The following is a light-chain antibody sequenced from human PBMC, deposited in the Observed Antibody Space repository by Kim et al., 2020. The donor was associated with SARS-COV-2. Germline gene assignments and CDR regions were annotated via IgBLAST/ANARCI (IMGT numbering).Light chain of an antibody. CDR1: KLGDKY. Sequence: SYELTQPPSVSVSPGQTASITCSGDKLGDKYACWYQQKPGQSPVLVIYQDSKRPSGIPERFSGSNSGNTATLTISETQPMDEADFYCQAWDNNTGVFGGGTQLTVL. J-gene: IGLJ3*02. CDR3: QAWDNNTGV. CDR2: QDS. V-gene: IGLV3-1*01.